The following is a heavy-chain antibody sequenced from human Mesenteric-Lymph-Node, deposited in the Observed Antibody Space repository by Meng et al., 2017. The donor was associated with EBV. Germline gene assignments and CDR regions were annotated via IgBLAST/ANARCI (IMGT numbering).Heavy chain of an antibody. CDR2: FYYSGIT. CDR3: VRSRGWTQVEWFDP. Sequence: QPQETVQRLFTPSATLSLTRTVSGGSISTTNYSWSWVRQPPGKGLGWLGGFYYSGITYYNPSLTSRVDLSVDTSKNRFSLKLFSLTTEDTAVYFCVRSRGWTQVEWFDPWGPGILVTVSS. CDR1: GGSISTTNYS. V-gene: IGHV4-39*01. J-gene: IGHJ5*02. D-gene: IGHD3/OR15-3a*01.